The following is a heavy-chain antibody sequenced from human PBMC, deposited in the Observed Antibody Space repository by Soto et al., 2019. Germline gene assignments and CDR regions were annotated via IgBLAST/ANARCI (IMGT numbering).Heavy chain of an antibody. V-gene: IGHV3-23*01. CDR2: ISGSGGST. CDR3: ATLPPRIVVVRTEMPP. Sequence: PGGSLRLSCAASGFTFSSYAMSWVRQAPGKGLEWVSAISGSGGSTYYADSVKGRFTISRDNSKNTLYLQMNSLRAEDTAVYYCATLPPRIVVVRTEMPPWGQGILVTVSS. J-gene: IGHJ5*02. CDR1: GFTFSSYA. D-gene: IGHD2-21*01.